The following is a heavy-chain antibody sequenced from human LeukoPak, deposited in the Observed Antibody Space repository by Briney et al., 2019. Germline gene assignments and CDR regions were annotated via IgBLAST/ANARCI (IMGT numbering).Heavy chain of an antibody. J-gene: IGHJ4*02. D-gene: IGHD2-2*01. CDR2: ISSSSRYI. CDR1: GFTFSGYT. V-gene: IGHV3-21*01. Sequence: GGSLRLSCAASGFTFSGYTMNWVRQAPGKGLEWVSSISSSSRYIYYADSEKGRFTISRDNAKNSLYLQMNSLRAEDTAVYYCARDPELGYCSSTSCPIDYWGQGTLVTVSS. CDR3: ARDPELGYCSSTSCPIDY.